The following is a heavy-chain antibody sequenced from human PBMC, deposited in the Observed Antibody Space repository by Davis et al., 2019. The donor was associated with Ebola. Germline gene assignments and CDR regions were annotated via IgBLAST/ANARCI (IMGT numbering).Heavy chain of an antibody. D-gene: IGHD5-12*01. J-gene: IGHJ3*02. V-gene: IGHV3-11*04. Sequence: GESLKISCAASGFTFSDYYMSWIRQAPGKGLEWVSYISSSGSTIYYADSVKGRFTISRDNTNNSLYLQMNSLRAEDTAAYYCARDAHDYDAFDIWGQGTMVTVSS. CDR3: ARDAHDYDAFDI. CDR1: GFTFSDYY. CDR2: ISSSGSTI.